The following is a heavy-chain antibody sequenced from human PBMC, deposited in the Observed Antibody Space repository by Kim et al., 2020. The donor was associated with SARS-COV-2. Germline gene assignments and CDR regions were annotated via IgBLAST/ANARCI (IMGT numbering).Heavy chain of an antibody. V-gene: IGHV4-4*02. D-gene: IGHD1-26*01. CDR2: IHHSGNT. CDR3: ARLRTDSGSYFHFDY. J-gene: IGHJ4*02. Sequence: SETLSLTCAVSGDSISSINWWTWVRQPPGKGLEWIGEIHHSGNTNYNPSLKSRVSISVDNSKNQFSLKLSSVTAADTAVYYCARLRTDSGSYFHFDYWGQGTLVTVSS. CDR1: GDSISSINW.